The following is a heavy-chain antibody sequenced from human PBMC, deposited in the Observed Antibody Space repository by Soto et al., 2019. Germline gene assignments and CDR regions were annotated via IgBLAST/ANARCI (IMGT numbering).Heavy chain of an antibody. J-gene: IGHJ6*02. CDR2: IIPIFGTA. V-gene: IGHV1-69*13. CDR1: GGTFSSYA. D-gene: IGHD2-15*01. Sequence: ASVKVSCKASGGTFSSYAISWVRQAPGQGLEWMGGIIPIFGTANYAQKFQGRVTITADESTSTAYMELSSLRSEDTAVYYCARDSGSPGPIEYYYYGMDVWGQGTTVTVSS. CDR3: ARDSGSPGPIEYYYYGMDV.